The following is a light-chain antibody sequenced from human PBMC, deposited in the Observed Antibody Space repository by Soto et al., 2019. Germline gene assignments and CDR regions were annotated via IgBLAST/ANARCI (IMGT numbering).Light chain of an antibody. V-gene: IGKV3-20*01. Sequence: EIVWTKSPATLSLSRGERATLSCRASQSVSILLAWYQQKPGQAPRLLIYGASSRATGIPDRFSGSGSGTDFTLTISRLEPEDFAVYYCQQYGSSPWTFGQGTKVDIK. CDR1: QSVSIL. CDR3: QQYGSSPWT. CDR2: GAS. J-gene: IGKJ1*01.